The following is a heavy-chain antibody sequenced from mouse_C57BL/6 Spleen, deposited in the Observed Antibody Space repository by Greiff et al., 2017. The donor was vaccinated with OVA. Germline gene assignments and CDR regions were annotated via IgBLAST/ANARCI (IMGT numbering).Heavy chain of an antibody. D-gene: IGHD1-1*01. V-gene: IGHV1-81*01. J-gene: IGHJ2*01. CDR3: ASPYYYGSSRSY. Sequence: QVQLQQSGAELARPGASVKLSCKASGYTFTSYGISWVKQRTGQGLEWIGEIYPRSGNTYYNEKFKGKATLTADKSSSTAYMELRSLTSEDSAVYFCASPYYYGSSRSYWGQGTTLTVSS. CDR1: GYTFTSYG. CDR2: IYPRSGNT.